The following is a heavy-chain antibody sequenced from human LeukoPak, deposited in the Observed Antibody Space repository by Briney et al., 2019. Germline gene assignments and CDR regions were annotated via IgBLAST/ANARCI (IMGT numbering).Heavy chain of an antibody. CDR1: GGSISSYY. Sequence: SETLSLTCSVSGGSISSYYWSWIRQPAGKGLEWIGRIYTTGSTDYNPPLKSRVTMSVDTSKNQFSLNLSSVTAADTAVYYCARGLRVTMVRGVPGVHLYFDYWGQGTLVTVSS. J-gene: IGHJ4*02. CDR3: ARGLRVTMVRGVPGVHLYFDY. D-gene: IGHD3-10*01. CDR2: IYTTGST. V-gene: IGHV4-4*07.